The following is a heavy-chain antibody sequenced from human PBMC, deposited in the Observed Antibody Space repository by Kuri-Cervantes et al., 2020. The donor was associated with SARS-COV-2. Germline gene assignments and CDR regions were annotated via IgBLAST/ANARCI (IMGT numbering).Heavy chain of an antibody. J-gene: IGHJ4*02. CDR3: AKDPYGGGVTALLDY. V-gene: IGHV3-11*01. CDR2: ISSSGSTI. CDR1: GFTFSDYY. D-gene: IGHD3-16*01. Sequence: GGSLRLSCAASGFTFSDYYMNWVRQAPGKGLEWVSYISSSGSTIYYADSVKGRFTISRDNAKNSLYLQMNSLRAEDTAVYYCAKDPYGGGVTALLDYWGQGTLVTVSS.